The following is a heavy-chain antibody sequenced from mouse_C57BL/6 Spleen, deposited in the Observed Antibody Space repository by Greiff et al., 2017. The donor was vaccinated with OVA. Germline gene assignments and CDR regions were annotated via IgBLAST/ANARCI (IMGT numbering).Heavy chain of an antibody. Sequence: VHVKQSGPELVKPGASVKIPCKASGYTFTDYNMDWVKQSHGKSLEWIGDINPNNGGTIYNQKFKGKATLTVDKSSSTAYMELRSLTSEDTAVYYCARSRDYGGYAMDYWGQGTSVTVSS. D-gene: IGHD2-4*01. CDR1: GYTFTDYN. CDR2: INPNNGGT. V-gene: IGHV1-18*01. CDR3: ARSRDYGGYAMDY. J-gene: IGHJ4*01.